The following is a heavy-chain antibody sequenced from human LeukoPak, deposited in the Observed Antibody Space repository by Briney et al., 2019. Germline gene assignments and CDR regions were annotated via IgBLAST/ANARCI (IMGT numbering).Heavy chain of an antibody. V-gene: IGHV3-43*01. CDR1: GLSFGDYT. D-gene: IGHD3-10*01. CDR2: ISRNGAAT. J-gene: IGHJ3*01. CDR3: ARVAYGEKNALDV. Sequence: GGSLRLSCEASGLSFGDYTMHWVRQAPGKGLEWVSLISRNGAATKYADSVRGRFTVSRDNSKSSLYLQMNSLRAEDTAMYYCARVAYGEKNALDVWGQGTMVTVSS.